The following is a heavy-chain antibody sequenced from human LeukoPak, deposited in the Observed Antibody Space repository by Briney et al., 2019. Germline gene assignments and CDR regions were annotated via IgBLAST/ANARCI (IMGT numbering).Heavy chain of an antibody. CDR1: GVSISSGDYY. D-gene: IGHD1-26*01. J-gene: IGHJ4*02. Sequence: SQTLSLTCTVSGVSISSGDYYWSWIRQPPGKGLEWIGYIYYSGTTYYNPSLKSRVTISLDTSKNQFSLKLSSVTAADTAVYYCAKVRDAATLHFDYWGQGTLVTVSS. CDR3: AKVRDAATLHFDY. CDR2: IYYSGTT. V-gene: IGHV4-30-4*01.